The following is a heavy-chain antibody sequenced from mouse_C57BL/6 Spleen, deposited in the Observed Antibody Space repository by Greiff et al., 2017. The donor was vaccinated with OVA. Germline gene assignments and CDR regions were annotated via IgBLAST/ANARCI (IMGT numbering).Heavy chain of an antibody. V-gene: IGHV5-9-1*02. CDR1: GFTFSSYA. CDR2: ISSGGDYI. Sequence: EVKLMESGEGLVKPGGSLKLSCAAPGFTFSSYAMSWVRQTPEKRLEWVAYISSGGDYIYYADTVKGRFTISRDNARNTLYLQMSSLKSEDTAMYYCTREGNYYGSSYRYFDVWGTGTTVTVSS. CDR3: TREGNYYGSSYRYFDV. J-gene: IGHJ1*03. D-gene: IGHD1-1*01.